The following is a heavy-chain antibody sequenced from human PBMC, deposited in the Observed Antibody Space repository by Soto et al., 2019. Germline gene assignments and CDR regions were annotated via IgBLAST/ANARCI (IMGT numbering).Heavy chain of an antibody. J-gene: IGHJ4*02. CDR2: INPNSGGT. CDR3: ASAAVSGTAGLAF. V-gene: IGHV1-2*07. Sequence: QVLLLQSGAAVKKPGASVKVSCKASGYTFSGFYMHWVRQAPGQGLECVGWINPNSGGTKSADKCQGRVTMIRDTSISTAYMELSRLTSDDTAVYDCASAAVSGTAGLAFWGQGTQVSVAS. D-gene: IGHD6-19*01. CDR1: GYTFSGFY.